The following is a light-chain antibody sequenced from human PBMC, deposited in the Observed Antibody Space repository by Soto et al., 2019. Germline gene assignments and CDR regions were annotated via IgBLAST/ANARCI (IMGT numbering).Light chain of an antibody. CDR1: QSVTSNF. Sequence: EIVLTQSPGTLSLSPGERATLTCRASQSVTSNFLAWYQQKPGQAPRLLMYGASSRATGIPDRFSGSGSGTDFTLTISRLEPEDFALYYCHQYGSSPLTFGPGTKEVLK. V-gene: IGKV3-20*01. CDR3: HQYGSSPLT. J-gene: IGKJ3*01. CDR2: GAS.